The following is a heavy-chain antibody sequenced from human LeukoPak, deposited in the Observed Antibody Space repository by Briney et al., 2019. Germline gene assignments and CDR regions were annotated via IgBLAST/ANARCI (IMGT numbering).Heavy chain of an antibody. CDR2: INHSGST. Sequence: PSETLSLTCAVYGGSFSGYYWSWIRQPPGKGLEWIGEINHSGSTNYNPSLKSRVTISVDTSKNQFSLKLSSVTAADTAVYYCARDNGEMATIYYYGMDVWGQGTTVTVSS. J-gene: IGHJ6*02. V-gene: IGHV4-34*01. CDR1: GGSFSGYY. D-gene: IGHD5-24*01. CDR3: ARDNGEMATIYYYGMDV.